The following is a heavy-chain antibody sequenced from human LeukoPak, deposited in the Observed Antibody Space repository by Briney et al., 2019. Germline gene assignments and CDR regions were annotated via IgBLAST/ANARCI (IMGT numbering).Heavy chain of an antibody. J-gene: IGHJ4*02. CDR2: INHSGST. CDR3: ARDPGPGSSWYDY. D-gene: IGHD6-13*01. V-gene: IGHV4-34*01. Sequence: PPETLSLTCAVYGGSFSGYYWSWIRQPPGKGLEWIGEINHSGSTNYNPSLKSRVTISVDTSKNQFSLKLSSVTAADTAVYYCARDPGPGSSWYDYWGQGTLVTVSS. CDR1: GGSFSGYY.